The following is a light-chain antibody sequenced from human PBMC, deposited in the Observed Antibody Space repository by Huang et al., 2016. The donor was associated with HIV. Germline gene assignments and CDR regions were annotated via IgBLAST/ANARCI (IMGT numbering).Light chain of an antibody. CDR3: QQYNDSWT. V-gene: IGKV3-15*01. CDR2: GAS. J-gene: IGKJ1*01. Sequence: EIVMTQSPATLSVSPGERATLSCRASQGVSSSLAWYQQKPGQAPRLLIYGASTRATGIPARVSGSGSVTDFTLTISSLQSEDFAVYYCQQYNDSWTFGQGTKVEIK. CDR1: QGVSSS.